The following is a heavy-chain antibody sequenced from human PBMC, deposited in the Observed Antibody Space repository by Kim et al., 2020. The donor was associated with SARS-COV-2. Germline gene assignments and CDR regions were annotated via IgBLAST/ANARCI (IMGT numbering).Heavy chain of an antibody. Sequence: TYYNPSLKRRVTISVDTSKNQFSLKLSSVTAADTAVYYCARDDSRIRNILWGQGTLVTVSS. D-gene: IGHD3-22*01. CDR3: ARDDSRIRNIL. V-gene: IGHV4-31*02. CDR2: T. J-gene: IGHJ4*02.